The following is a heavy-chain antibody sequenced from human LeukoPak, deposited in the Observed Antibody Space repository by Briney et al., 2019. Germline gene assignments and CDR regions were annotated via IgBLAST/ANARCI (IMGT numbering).Heavy chain of an antibody. CDR3: ARDLYYEILTGHIHYYYGMDV. J-gene: IGHJ6*02. D-gene: IGHD3-9*01. Sequence: ASVKVSCKASGYTFTSYGISWVRQAPGQGLEWMGWISAYNGNTNYAQKLQGRVTMTTDTSTSTAYMELRSLRSDDTAVYYCARDLYYEILTGHIHYYYGMDVWGQGTTVTVSS. V-gene: IGHV1-18*01. CDR2: ISAYNGNT. CDR1: GYTFTSYG.